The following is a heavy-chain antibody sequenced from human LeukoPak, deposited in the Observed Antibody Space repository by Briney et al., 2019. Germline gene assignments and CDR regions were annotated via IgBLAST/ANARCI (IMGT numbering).Heavy chain of an antibody. D-gene: IGHD6-13*01. CDR2: IYHSGST. J-gene: IGHJ5*02. CDR3: ARMFRSSWYINWFDP. CDR1: GYSISSGYF. V-gene: IGHV4-38-2*02. Sequence: SETLSLTCTVSGYSISSGYFWGWIRQPPGRGRDWIGSIYHSGSTSYNPYLKSRLIISVDTSKDQFSLKLNFVTAADTAMYYCARMFRSSWYINWFDPWGQGTLVTVSS.